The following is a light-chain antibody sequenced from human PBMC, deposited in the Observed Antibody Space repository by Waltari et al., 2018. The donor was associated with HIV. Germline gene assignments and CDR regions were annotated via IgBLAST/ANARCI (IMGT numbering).Light chain of an antibody. J-gene: IGKJ5*01. CDR2: AAS. CDR3: QQRTNWPPSIT. Sequence: EIVLPQSPATLSLSPVERATLSCRASQSVSSYLAWYQQKPGQAPRLLIYAASKRATGIPARFSGSGSGTDFTLTISSLEPEDFAVYDCQQRTNWPPSITFGQGTRLEIK. CDR1: QSVSSY. V-gene: IGKV3-11*01.